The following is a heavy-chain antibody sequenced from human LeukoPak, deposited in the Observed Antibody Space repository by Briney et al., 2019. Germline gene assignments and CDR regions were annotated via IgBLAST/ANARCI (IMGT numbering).Heavy chain of an antibody. CDR3: ARGTLGAWGW. Sequence: GGTLRLSYAVSGFTFSSYDMNWFRQAPGKGLEWVSSISSSSNYIHYADSVKGRFTISRDNAKNSLYLQMNSLRAEDTAVYFCARGTLGAWGWWGQGTLVTVSA. CDR1: GFTFSSYD. J-gene: IGHJ4*02. D-gene: IGHD6-19*01. V-gene: IGHV3-21*01. CDR2: ISSSSNYI.